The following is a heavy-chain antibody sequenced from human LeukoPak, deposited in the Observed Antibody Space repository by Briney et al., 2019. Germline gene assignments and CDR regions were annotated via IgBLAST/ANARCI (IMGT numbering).Heavy chain of an antibody. J-gene: IGHJ4*02. CDR2: IYHSGST. D-gene: IGHD4-17*01. Sequence: SETLSLTXAVSGYSISSGYYWGWIRQPPGKGLEWIGSIYHSGSTYYNPSLKSRVTISVDTSKNQFSLKLSSVTAADTAVYYCAGAVFYGDYVVDYFDYWGQGTLVTVSS. V-gene: IGHV4-38-2*01. CDR3: AGAVFYGDYVVDYFDY. CDR1: GYSISSGYY.